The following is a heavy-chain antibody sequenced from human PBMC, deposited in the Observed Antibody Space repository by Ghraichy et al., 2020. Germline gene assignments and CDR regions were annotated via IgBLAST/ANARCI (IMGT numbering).Heavy chain of an antibody. D-gene: IGHD3-3*01. J-gene: IGHJ4*02. CDR1: GLTSSSYA. Sequence: GGSLRLSCAASGLTSSSYAMSWVRQAPGKGLEWVSGISGSGGSTDYADSVKGRFTISRDNSKNTLYLQMNSLRAEDTAVYYCAKGDDFWSGTLDYWGQGTLVTVSS. CDR2: ISGSGGST. CDR3: AKGDDFWSGTLDY. V-gene: IGHV3-23*01.